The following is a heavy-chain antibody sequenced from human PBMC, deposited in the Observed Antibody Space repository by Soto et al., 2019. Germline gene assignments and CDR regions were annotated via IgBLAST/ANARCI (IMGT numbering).Heavy chain of an antibody. V-gene: IGHV3-9*01. CDR2: ITWNGVNI. CDR3: AKVDQHSSSHSEHFQH. D-gene: IGHD6-13*01. J-gene: IGHJ1*01. Sequence: EVQLVESGGGLVQPGRSLRLSCAASGFTFDDYAMHWVRQAPGKGLEWVSSITWNGVNICYADSVKGRFTISRDNAKNSCYLQMNSLGAEATALYYCAKVDQHSSSHSEHFQHGGQGTLVTVSS. CDR1: GFTFDDYA.